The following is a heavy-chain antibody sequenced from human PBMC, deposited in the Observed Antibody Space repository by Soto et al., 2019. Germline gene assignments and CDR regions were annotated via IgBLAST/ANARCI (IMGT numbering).Heavy chain of an antibody. D-gene: IGHD3-3*01. V-gene: IGHV1-18*01. CDR1: GYTFTSYG. Sequence: ASVKVSCKASGYTFTSYGISWVRQAPGQGLEWMGWISAYNGNTNYAQKLQGRVTMTTDTSTSTAYMELRSLRSDDTAVYYCARFLVDFWSGYQAFDYWGQGTLVTVS. CDR2: ISAYNGNT. J-gene: IGHJ4*02. CDR3: ARFLVDFWSGYQAFDY.